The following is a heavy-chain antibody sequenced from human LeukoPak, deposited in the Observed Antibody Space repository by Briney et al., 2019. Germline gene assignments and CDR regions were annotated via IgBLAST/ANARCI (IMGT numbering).Heavy chain of an antibody. J-gene: IGHJ4*02. CDR1: GFTFSSYA. CDR3: AVIVVVPAAIWFDY. D-gene: IGHD2-2*02. CDR2: ISYDGSYK. V-gene: IGHV3-30-3*01. Sequence: GGSLRLSCAASGFTFSSYAVHWVRQAPGKGLEWVAVISYDGSYKYYADSVKGRFTISRDNSKNTLYLQMNSLRAEDTAVYYSAVIVVVPAAIWFDYWGQGALVTVSS.